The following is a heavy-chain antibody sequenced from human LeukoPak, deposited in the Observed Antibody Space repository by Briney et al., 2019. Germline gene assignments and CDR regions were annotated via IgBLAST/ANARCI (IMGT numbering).Heavy chain of an antibody. D-gene: IGHD1-26*01. CDR3: ARDMVGATNYFDY. Sequence: GGSLRLSCAASGFIFRSYGMHWVRQAPGSGLEWVAFIRYDGENKDYVDSVKGRFTISRDNAKNSLYLQMDSLRAEDTAVYYCARDMVGATNYFDYWGQGTLVTVSS. CDR1: GFIFRSYG. V-gene: IGHV3-30*02. CDR2: IRYDGENK. J-gene: IGHJ4*02.